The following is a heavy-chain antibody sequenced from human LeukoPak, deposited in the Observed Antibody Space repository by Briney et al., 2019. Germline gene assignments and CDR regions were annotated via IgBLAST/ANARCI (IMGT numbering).Heavy chain of an antibody. CDR1: EFTFSSYS. D-gene: IGHD2-15*01. V-gene: IGHV3-30*18. Sequence: GGSLRLSCAGSEFTFSSYSMHWVRQAPGKGLEWVAVISHDGSTKKYADAVKGRFTISSDKSKNTVYLQMNSLRPEDTAVYYCAKQGDEYTPELDYWGQGTLVTVSS. CDR3: AKQGDEYTPELDY. CDR2: ISHDGSTK. J-gene: IGHJ4*02.